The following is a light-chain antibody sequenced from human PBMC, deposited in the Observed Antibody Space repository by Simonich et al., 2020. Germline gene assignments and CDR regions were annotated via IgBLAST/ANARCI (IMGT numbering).Light chain of an antibody. V-gene: IGKV4-1*01. CDR2: WAA. CDR1: RSVLYSSNNKNY. Sequence: DIMMTQSPDSLAVSLGERATIHCKSSRSVLYSSNNKNYLAWYQQKPGQPPKLLIYWAATRESGVPDRFSGSGSGTDFTLTISSLQAEDVAVYYCQQYYSTPWTFGQGTKVEIK. J-gene: IGKJ1*01. CDR3: QQYYSTPWT.